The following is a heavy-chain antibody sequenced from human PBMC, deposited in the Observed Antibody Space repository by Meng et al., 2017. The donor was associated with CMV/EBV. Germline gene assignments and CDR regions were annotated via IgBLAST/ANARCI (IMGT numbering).Heavy chain of an antibody. CDR3: ARDSFYVGYYYGMDV. Sequence: GESLKISCAASGFTFSSYSMNWVRQAPGKGLEWVSSISSSSSYIYYADSVKGRFTISRDKAKNSLYLQMNSLRAEDTAVYYCARDSFYVGYYYGMDVWGQGTMVTVSS. V-gene: IGHV3-21*01. J-gene: IGHJ6*02. CDR1: GFTFSSYS. CDR2: ISSSSSYI. D-gene: IGHD2/OR15-2a*01.